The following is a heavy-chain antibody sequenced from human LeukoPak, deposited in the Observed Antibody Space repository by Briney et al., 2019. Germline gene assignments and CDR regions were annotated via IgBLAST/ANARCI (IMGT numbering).Heavy chain of an antibody. J-gene: IGHJ4*02. D-gene: IGHD4-23*01. V-gene: IGHV3-23*01. CDR1: GFTLSTYA. CDR2: TSSSDAGT. Sequence: PGGTLRLSCAASGFTLSTYAMSWVRQTPGEGLEWVAATSSSDAGTYHADSVKGRFTISRDNAKNSLYLQMNSLRAEDTAVYYCTSPTVVTGVDYFDYWGQGTLVTVSS. CDR3: TSPTVVTGVDYFDY.